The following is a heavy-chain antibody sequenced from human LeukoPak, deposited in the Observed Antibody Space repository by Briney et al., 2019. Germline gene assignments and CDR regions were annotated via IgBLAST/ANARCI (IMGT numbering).Heavy chain of an antibody. D-gene: IGHD3-16*01. CDR2: IYHSGST. Sequence: SETLSLTCAVSGYSISSGYYWGWIRQPPGQGLEWIGSIYHSGSTYHNPSLKSRVTISVDTSKNQFSLKLSSVTAADTAVYYCARVGGAGYTDYWGQGTLVTVSS. J-gene: IGHJ4*02. CDR1: GYSISSGYY. V-gene: IGHV4-38-2*01. CDR3: ARVGGAGYTDY.